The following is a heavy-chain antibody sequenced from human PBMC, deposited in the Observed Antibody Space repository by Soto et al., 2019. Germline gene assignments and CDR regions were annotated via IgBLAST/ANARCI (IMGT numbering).Heavy chain of an antibody. CDR2: IYWDDDK. CDR3: AHYKSSQRYFDRMAAFDY. D-gene: IGHD3-9*01. J-gene: IGHJ4*02. CDR1: GFSLSTSGVG. Sequence: SGPTLVNPTQTLTLTCTFSGFSLSTSGVGVGWIRQPPGKALEWLALIYWDDDKRYSPSLKSRLTITKDTSKNQVVLTMTNMDPVDTATYYCAHYKSSQRYFDRMAAFDYWGQGTLVTVSS. V-gene: IGHV2-5*02.